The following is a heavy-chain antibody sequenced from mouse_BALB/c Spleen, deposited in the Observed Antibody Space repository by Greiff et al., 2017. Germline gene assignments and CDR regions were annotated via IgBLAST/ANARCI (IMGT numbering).Heavy chain of an antibody. J-gene: IGHJ2*01. CDR1: GFTFSSYT. D-gene: IGHD1-2*01. CDR3: TETATGYLDD. V-gene: IGHV5-6-4*01. Sequence: EVKLVESGGGLVKPGGSLKLSCAASGFTFSSYTMSWVRQTPEKRLEWVATISSGGSYTYYPDSVKGRFTISRDNAKNTLYLQMSSLKSEDTAMYYCTETATGYLDDWGQGTTLTVSS. CDR2: ISSGGSYT.